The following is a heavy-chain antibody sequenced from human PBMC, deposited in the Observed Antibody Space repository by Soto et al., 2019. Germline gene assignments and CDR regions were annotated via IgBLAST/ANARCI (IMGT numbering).Heavy chain of an antibody. CDR1: GGTFSSYA. J-gene: IGHJ3*02. D-gene: IGHD3-10*01. Sequence: ASVKVSCKASGGTFSSYAISWVRQAPGQGLEWMGGIIPIFGTANYAQKFQGRVTITADESTSTAYMELSSLRSEDTAVYYCARRGGATDAFDIWGQGTMVTVSS. V-gene: IGHV1-69*13. CDR3: ARRGGATDAFDI. CDR2: IIPIFGTA.